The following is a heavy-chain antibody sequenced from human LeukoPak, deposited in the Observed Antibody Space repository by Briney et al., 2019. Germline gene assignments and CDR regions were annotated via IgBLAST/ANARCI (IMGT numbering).Heavy chain of an antibody. V-gene: IGHV4-39*07. CDR3: ARDRLSLGAFDI. D-gene: IGHD3-16*01. J-gene: IGHJ3*02. CDR1: GGSISSSSYY. Sequence: SETLSLTCTVSGGSISSSSYYWGWIRQPPGKGLEWIGSIYYSGSTYYNPSLKSRVTISVDTSKNQFSLKLSSVTAADTAVYYCARDRLSLGAFDIWSPGTTVIVSS. CDR2: IYYSGST.